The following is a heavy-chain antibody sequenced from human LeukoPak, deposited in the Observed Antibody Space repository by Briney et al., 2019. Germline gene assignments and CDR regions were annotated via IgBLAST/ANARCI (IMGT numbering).Heavy chain of an antibody. CDR3: AKDWSHGSFDS. J-gene: IGHJ4*02. CDR2: IQSDGKQE. D-gene: IGHD1-26*01. CDR1: GYTFNSFG. V-gene: IGHV3-30*02. Sequence: GGSLRLSCATSGYTFNSFGMHWVRQAPGKGLEWLPLIQSDGKQEHYADSVKGRFTISGDNSKKMVYLQMHSLSHDDTAVYFCAKDWSHGSFDSWGQGTLVTVSS.